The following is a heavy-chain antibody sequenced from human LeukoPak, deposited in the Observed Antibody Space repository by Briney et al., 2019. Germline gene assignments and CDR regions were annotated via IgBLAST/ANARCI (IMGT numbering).Heavy chain of an antibody. V-gene: IGHV4-38-2*01. J-gene: IGHJ4*02. CDR1: GYSISSGYY. CDR2: IYHSGST. Sequence: SETLSRTCAVSGYSISSGYYWGWIRQPPGKGLEWIGSIYHSGSTYYNPSLKSRVTISVDTSKNQFSLKLISVTAADTAVYYCAKGPGYSSGWYLYWGQGTLVTVSS. CDR3: AKGPGYSSGWYLY. D-gene: IGHD6-19*01.